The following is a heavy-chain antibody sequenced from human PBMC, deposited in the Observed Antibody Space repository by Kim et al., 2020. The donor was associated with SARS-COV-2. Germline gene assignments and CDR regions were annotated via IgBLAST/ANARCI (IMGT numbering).Heavy chain of an antibody. CDR2: INHSGST. J-gene: IGHJ5*02. V-gene: IGHV4-34*01. Sequence: SETLSLTCAVYGGSFSGYYWSWIRQPPGKGLEWIGEINHSGSTNYNPSLKSRVTISVDTSKNQFSLKLSSVTAADTAVYYCARVFLKQWLAVRALDPWGQGTLVTVSS. CDR3: ARVFLKQWLAVRALDP. D-gene: IGHD6-19*01. CDR1: GGSFSGYY.